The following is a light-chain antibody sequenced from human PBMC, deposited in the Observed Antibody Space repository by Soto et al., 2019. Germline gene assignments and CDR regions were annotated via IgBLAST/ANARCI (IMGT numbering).Light chain of an antibody. CDR3: NTYTISYSLV. CDR1: SSDAGSYNY. CDR2: EVS. V-gene: IGLV2-14*01. Sequence: QSALTQPASVSGSPGQSITISCTGTSSDAGSYNYVSWYQQHPGKAPKLMIYEVSNRPSGVSNRFSGSKTGNTASLTISGLQAEDEADYYCNTYTISYSLVFGGGTKLTVL. J-gene: IGLJ3*02.